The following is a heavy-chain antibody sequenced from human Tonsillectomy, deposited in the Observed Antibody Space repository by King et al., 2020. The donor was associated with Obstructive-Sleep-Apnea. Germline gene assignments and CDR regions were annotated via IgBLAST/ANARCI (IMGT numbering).Heavy chain of an antibody. V-gene: IGHV1-18*01. J-gene: IGHJ4*02. CDR1: GYTFTNYG. D-gene: IGHD2-2*01. Sequence: QVQLVESGAEVKEPGASVKVSCKASGYTFTNYGISWVRQAPGQGLEWMGWISAYNGNTNYAQKVQGRVTMTRDTSTSTAYMELRSLRYDDTAVYFCARESVDREFCFDYWGQGTLVTVSS. CDR3: ARESVDREFCFDY. CDR2: ISAYNGNT.